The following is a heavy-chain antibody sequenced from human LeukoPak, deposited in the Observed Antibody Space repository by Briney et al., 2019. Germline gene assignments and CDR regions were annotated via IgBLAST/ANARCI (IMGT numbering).Heavy chain of an antibody. J-gene: IGHJ4*02. CDR1: GGSFSGYY. CDR3: ASPWGYGSGI. CDR2: INHSGST. Sequence: SETLSLTCAVYGGSFSGYYWSWIRQPPGKGLEWIGEINHSGSTDYNPSLKSRVTISVDTSKKQFSLKLSSVTAADTAMYYCASPWGYGSGIWGQGTLVTVSS. D-gene: IGHD3-10*01. V-gene: IGHV4-34*01.